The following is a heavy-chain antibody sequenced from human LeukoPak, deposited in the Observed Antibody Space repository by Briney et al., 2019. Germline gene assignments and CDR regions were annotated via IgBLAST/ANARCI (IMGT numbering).Heavy chain of an antibody. V-gene: IGHV4-4*07. CDR3: ARDVSDCSGGSRYSYFDY. Sequence: SETLSLTCTVSGGSISSYYWSWIRQPAGKGLEWIGRIYTSGSTNYNPSLKSRVTISLDTSKSHFSLRLSSVTAADTAVYYCARDVSDCSGGSRYSYFDYWGQGTLVTVSS. CDR1: GGSISSYY. CDR2: IYTSGST. D-gene: IGHD2-15*01. J-gene: IGHJ4*02.